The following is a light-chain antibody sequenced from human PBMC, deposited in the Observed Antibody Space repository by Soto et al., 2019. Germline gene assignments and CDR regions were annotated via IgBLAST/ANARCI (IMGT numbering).Light chain of an antibody. CDR3: SSYTTSASII. CDR1: SNYIGTYRY. CDR2: DVN. J-gene: IGLJ2*01. V-gene: IGLV2-14*03. Sequence: QSVLTQPASVAGSPGQSLAITCTGSSNYIGTYRYVSWYQQHPGKAPRLVLFDVNRRPSGVSDRFSGDKSGSTASLTISGLQAEDEAYYYCSSYTTSASIIFGGGTKVTVL.